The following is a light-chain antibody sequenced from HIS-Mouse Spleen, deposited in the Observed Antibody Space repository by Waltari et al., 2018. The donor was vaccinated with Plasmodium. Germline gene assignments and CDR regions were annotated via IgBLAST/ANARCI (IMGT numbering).Light chain of an antibody. CDR1: QRVSSY. CDR2: DAS. CDR3: QQRSNWPRVLT. Sequence: EIVLTQSPATLSLSPGERATLSCRASQRVSSYLAWYQQQPGQAPRLLIYDASNRATGIPARFSGSGSGTDFTLTISSLEPEDFAVYYCQQRSNWPRVLTFGGGTKVEIK. J-gene: IGKJ4*01. V-gene: IGKV3-11*01.